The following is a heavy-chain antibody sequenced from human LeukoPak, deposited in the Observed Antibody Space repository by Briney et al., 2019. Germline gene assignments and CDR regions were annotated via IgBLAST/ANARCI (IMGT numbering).Heavy chain of an antibody. CDR1: GFTFSSYS. V-gene: IGHV3-21*01. CDR3: ARDLSPRRLEH. D-gene: IGHD1/OR15-1a*01. CDR2: ISSSSYI. J-gene: IGHJ4*02. Sequence: GGSLRLSCAASGFTFSSYSMNWVRQAPGKGLEWVSSISSSSYIYYADSVKGRFTISRDNAKNSLYLQMNSLRAEDTAVYYCARDLSPRRLEHWGQGTLVTVSS.